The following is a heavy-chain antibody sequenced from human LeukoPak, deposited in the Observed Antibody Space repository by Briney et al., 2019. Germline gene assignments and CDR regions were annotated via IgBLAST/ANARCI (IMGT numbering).Heavy chain of an antibody. CDR1: GYTFTGYY. CDR2: IIPNSGGT. J-gene: IGHJ6*02. V-gene: IGHV1-2*02. CDR3: ARVVAYYYGMDV. Sequence: ASVKVSCKASGYTFTGYYMHWVRQAPGQGLEWMGWIIPNSGGTNYAQKFQGRVTMTRDTSISTAYMELSRLRSDDTAVHYCARVVAYYYGMDVWGQGTTVTVSS.